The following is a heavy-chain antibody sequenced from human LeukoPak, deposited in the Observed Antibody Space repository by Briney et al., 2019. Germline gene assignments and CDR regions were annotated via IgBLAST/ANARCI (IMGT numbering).Heavy chain of an antibody. Sequence: GGSLRLSCVASGFTFSDYGMTWVRQAPGKGLEWVSAISGSGGSTYYADSVKGRFTISRDNAKNILYLQMNSLRAEDTAVYYCSRGTYPYSSDTWGQGALVTVSS. D-gene: IGHD3-16*01. V-gene: IGHV3-23*01. CDR1: GFTFSDYG. J-gene: IGHJ5*02. CDR2: ISGSGGST. CDR3: SRGTYPYSSDT.